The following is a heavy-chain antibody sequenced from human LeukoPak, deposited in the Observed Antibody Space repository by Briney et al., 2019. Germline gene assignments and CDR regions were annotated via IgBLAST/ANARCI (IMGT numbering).Heavy chain of an antibody. J-gene: IGHJ4*02. CDR2: ISSSGSTI. V-gene: IGHV3-48*03. CDR1: GFTFSSYE. Sequence: GGSLRLSCAASGFTFSSYEMNWVRQAPGKGLEWVSYISSSGSTIYYADSVKGRFTISRDNAKNSLYLQMNSLRAEDTAVYYCARDSSNGDHQFDYWGQGTLVTVSS. CDR3: ARDSSNGDHQFDY. D-gene: IGHD4-17*01.